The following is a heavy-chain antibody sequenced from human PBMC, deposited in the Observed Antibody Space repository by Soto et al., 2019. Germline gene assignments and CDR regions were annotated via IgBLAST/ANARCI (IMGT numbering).Heavy chain of an antibody. J-gene: IGHJ4*02. CDR3: ARRDGYSSGWYRGNFDY. D-gene: IGHD6-19*01. CDR2: ISYDGSYK. CDR1: GFTFSTYG. V-gene: IGHV3-30*03. Sequence: GGSLRLSCAASGFTFSTYGMHWVRQAPGKGLEWVAIISYDGSYKYYADSVKGRFTISRDNSKNTLYLQMNSLRAEDTAVYYCARRDGYSSGWYRGNFDYWGQGTLVTVSS.